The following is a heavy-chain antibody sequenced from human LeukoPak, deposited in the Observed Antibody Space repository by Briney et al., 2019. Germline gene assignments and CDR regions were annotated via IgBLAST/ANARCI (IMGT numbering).Heavy chain of an antibody. CDR1: GVTVSSNY. CDR2: IYSGGST. CDR3: ARTLDGSYYVLDY. Sequence: GGSLRLSCAASGVTVSSNYMSWVRQAPGKGLEWVSVIYSGGSTYYADSVKGRFTISRDNSKNTLYLQMNSLRAEDTAVYYCARTLDGSYYVLDYWGQGTLVTVPS. V-gene: IGHV3-53*01. J-gene: IGHJ4*02. D-gene: IGHD1-26*01.